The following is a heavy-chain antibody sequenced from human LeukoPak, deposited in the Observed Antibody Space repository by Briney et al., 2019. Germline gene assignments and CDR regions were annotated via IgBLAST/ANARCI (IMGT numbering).Heavy chain of an antibody. CDR1: GFTFSNYS. D-gene: IGHD1-26*01. V-gene: IGHV3-21*01. CDR2: ISGSSTYI. CDR3: ARESDHSGDAFDI. J-gene: IGHJ3*02. Sequence: AGGSLRLSCAASGFTFSNYSMNWVRQAPGKGLEWVSCISGSSTYIYYADSLKGRFTISRDNAKNSLYLQMNSLRAEDTAVYYCARESDHSGDAFDIWGQGTMVTVS.